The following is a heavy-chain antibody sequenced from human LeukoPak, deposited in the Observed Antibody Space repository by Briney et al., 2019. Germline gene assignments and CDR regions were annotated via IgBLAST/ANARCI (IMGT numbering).Heavy chain of an antibody. Sequence: SETLSLTCTVSGGSISSDAYYWGWIRQPPKKGLAWIGTIYHSGSTYLNPSLRSRLTISVDTSKNQFSLNLSSVTAADTAVYYCARLDGAWGYFDYWGQGTLVTVSS. J-gene: IGHJ4*02. CDR2: IYHSGST. V-gene: IGHV4-39*01. CDR3: ARLDGAWGYFDY. CDR1: GGSISSDAYY. D-gene: IGHD3-16*01.